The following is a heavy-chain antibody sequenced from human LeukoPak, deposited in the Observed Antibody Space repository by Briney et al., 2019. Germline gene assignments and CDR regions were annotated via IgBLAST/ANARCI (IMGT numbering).Heavy chain of an antibody. CDR1: GFTFSSYG. CDR2: IWYDGSNK. V-gene: IGHV3-33*01. J-gene: IGHJ6*03. D-gene: IGHD6-13*01. Sequence: GGSLRLSCAASGFTFSSYGMHWVRQAPGKGLEWVAVIWYDGSNKYYADSVKGRFTISRDNSKNTLYLQMNSLRAEDTAVYYCVRDRGAAANNYYYYMDVWGKGTTVTVSS. CDR3: VRDRGAAANNYYYYMDV.